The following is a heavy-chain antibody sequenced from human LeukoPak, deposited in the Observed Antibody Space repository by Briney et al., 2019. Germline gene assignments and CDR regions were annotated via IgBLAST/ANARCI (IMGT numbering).Heavy chain of an antibody. CDR1: GGSISSGTYY. J-gene: IGHJ4*02. CDR2: IYTSGNT. CDR3: ASLGQDSSGVLDY. Sequence: PSETLSLTCIVSGGSISSGTYYWSWIRQPAGTGLEWIGRIYTSGNTNYNPSLKSRVTISVDTSKNQFSLKLRSVTAADTAVYYCASLGQDSSGVLDYWGQGALVTVSS. V-gene: IGHV4-61*02. D-gene: IGHD6-19*01.